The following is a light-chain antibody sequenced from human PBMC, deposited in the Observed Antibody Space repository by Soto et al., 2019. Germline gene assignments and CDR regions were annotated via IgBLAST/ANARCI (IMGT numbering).Light chain of an antibody. J-gene: IGKJ1*01. CDR2: WAS. Sequence: DIVLTQSPDSLAVSLGERATINCKSSQSVLYSSNNKNFLTWYQQKPGQPPRLLIYWASTRESGAPDRFSGSRSWTVFTLTISSLEPEEVAVYYCHQFYRTWTVGQGTKVEIK. CDR3: HQFYRTWT. CDR1: QSVLYSSNNKNF. V-gene: IGKV4-1*01.